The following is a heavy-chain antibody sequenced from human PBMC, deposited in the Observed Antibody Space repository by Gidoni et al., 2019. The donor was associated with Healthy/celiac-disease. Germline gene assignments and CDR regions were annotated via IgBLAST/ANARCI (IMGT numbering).Heavy chain of an antibody. Sequence: EVQLVESGGGLVQPGRSLRLSCAASGFTFDAYAMHWVRQAPGKGLEWVSGISWNSGSIGYADSVKGRFTISRDNAKNSLYLQMNSLRAEDTALYYCAKDISGSYPPADYFDYWGQGTLVTVSS. CDR3: AKDISGSYPPADYFDY. CDR1: GFTFDAYA. CDR2: ISWNSGSI. D-gene: IGHD1-26*01. J-gene: IGHJ4*02. V-gene: IGHV3-9*01.